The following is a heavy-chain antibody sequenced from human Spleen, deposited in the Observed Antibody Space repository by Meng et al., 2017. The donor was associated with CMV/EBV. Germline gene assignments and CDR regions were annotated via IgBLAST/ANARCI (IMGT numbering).Heavy chain of an antibody. CDR3: ARVPLYSSSVDY. Sequence: CTVSGGSMSNGGYYWVWIRQHPGKGLEWIWYIYYSGSTYYNPSLKSRVTISVDTSKNQFSLKLSSVTAADTAVYYCARVPLYSSSVDYWGQGTLVTVSS. CDR1: GGSMSNGGYY. CDR2: IYYSGST. J-gene: IGHJ4*02. V-gene: IGHV4-31*03. D-gene: IGHD6-6*01.